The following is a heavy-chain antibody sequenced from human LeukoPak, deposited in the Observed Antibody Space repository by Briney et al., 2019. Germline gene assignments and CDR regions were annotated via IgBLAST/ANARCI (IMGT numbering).Heavy chain of an antibody. J-gene: IGHJ4*02. D-gene: IGHD6-13*01. CDR3: ARDCSIAAAATSECLFDY. Sequence: ASVKVSCKASGYTFTSYDINWVRQATGQGLEWMGWMNPNSGNTGYAQKFQGRVTMTRNTSISTAYMELSRLRSDDTAVYYCARDCSIAAAATSECLFDYWGQGTLVTVSS. CDR2: MNPNSGNT. V-gene: IGHV1-8*01. CDR1: GYTFTSYD.